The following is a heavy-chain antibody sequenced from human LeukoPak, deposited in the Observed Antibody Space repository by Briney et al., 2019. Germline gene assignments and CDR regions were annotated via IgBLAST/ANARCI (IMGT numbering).Heavy chain of an antibody. V-gene: IGHV5-51*01. Sequence: GESLQISCQGSGYSFINYWIGWVRQMPGKGLEWMGIIYPGDSDTKYSPSFQGQVTISADKSISTAYLQWSSLKASDTAMYYCARRSGGTVDYWGQGTLVTVSS. D-gene: IGHD3-10*01. CDR1: GYSFINYW. CDR2: IYPGDSDT. CDR3: ARRSGGTVDY. J-gene: IGHJ4*02.